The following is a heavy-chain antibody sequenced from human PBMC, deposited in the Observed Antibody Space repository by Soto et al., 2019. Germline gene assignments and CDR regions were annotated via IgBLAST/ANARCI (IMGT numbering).Heavy chain of an antibody. V-gene: IGHV4-39*01. J-gene: IGHJ4*02. CDR3: AGFVVPASRNSDFDY. Sequence: PSETLSLTCTVSGISVSTSDYYWGWVRQPPGKGLDWIGNIYYSGSTFYNPSLRSRVTISVDTSKNQFSLKLNSVTAADTAVYFCAGFVVPASRNSDFDYWGQGTRVTVSS. CDR1: GISVSTSDYY. CDR2: IYYSGST. D-gene: IGHD2-15*01.